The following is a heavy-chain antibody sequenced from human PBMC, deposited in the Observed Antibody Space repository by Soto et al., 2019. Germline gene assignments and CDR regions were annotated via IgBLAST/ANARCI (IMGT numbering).Heavy chain of an antibody. V-gene: IGHV3-23*01. CDR3: AKGGTTGTTNSHVWYFDL. D-gene: IGHD1-1*01. CDR1: GFPFNPNA. J-gene: IGHJ2*01. Sequence: PCVSLRLSCAVSGFPFNPNAMNRVRQPSGKALECVSVTSGSGDDTYYADTVKGWFSLSRDNPKNTLFLQMDSLRPEDTAIYYCAKGGTTGTTNSHVWYFDLWGRGTLVTVAS. CDR2: TSGSGDDT.